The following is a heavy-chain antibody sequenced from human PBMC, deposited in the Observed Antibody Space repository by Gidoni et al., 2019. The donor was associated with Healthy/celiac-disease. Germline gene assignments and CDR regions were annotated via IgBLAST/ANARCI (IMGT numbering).Heavy chain of an antibody. J-gene: IGHJ4*02. CDR2: IGAYNCNT. Sequence: QVQRVQSGAEVKKPGASVKVSCKASGYTLTSYGISWVRQAPGQGLEWMGWIGAYNCNTNYAQKLQGRVTMTTDTSTSTAYMELRSLRSDDTAVYYCARGASSLYYYGSGSYSDWGQGTLVTVSS. CDR3: ARGASSLYYYGSGSYSD. D-gene: IGHD3-10*01. V-gene: IGHV1-18*01. CDR1: GYTLTSYG.